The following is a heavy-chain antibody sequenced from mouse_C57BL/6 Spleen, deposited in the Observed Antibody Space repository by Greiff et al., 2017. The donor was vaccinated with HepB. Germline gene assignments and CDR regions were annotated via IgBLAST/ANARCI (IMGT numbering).Heavy chain of an antibody. V-gene: IGHV5-4*01. J-gene: IGHJ1*03. CDR2: ISDGGSYT. Sequence: EVHLVESGGGLVKPGGSLKLSCAASGFTFSSYAMSWVRQTPEKRLEWVATISDGGSYTYYPDNVKGRFTISRDNAKNNLYLQMSHLKSEDTAMYYCAREPHYYCSSFGVWGTGTTVTVSS. CDR3: AREPHYYCSSFGV. D-gene: IGHD1-1*01. CDR1: GFTFSSYA.